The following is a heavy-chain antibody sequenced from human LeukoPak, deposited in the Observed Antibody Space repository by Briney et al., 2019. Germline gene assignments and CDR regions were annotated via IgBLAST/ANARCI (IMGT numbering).Heavy chain of an antibody. CDR2: NKSKGNKYWT. J-gene: IGHJ4*02. Sequence: GGSLRLFCAASGFSYSRSPIHWVRHASGKGLVWVGHNKSKGNKYWTGYAASVKGRFTISRDDSKNTAYLQMKSLKTEDTAVYYCTRLMSDYCGAGSCYFDYWGQGSLVTVSS. D-gene: IGHD2-15*01. CDR1: GFSYSRSP. V-gene: IGHV3-73*01. CDR3: TRLMSDYCGAGSCYFDY.